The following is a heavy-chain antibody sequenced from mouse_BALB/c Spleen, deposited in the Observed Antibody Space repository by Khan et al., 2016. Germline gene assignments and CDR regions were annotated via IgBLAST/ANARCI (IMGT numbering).Heavy chain of an antibody. J-gene: IGHJ3*01. Sequence: EVQLQESGPGLVRPSQSLSLTCTVTGYSITSDYAWNWIRQFPGKKLEWMGYISYSGTTSYNPSLKSRVSITRDTSKHQFFLQLTSVTTEDTATYYCTTGHYYGSSSFAYWGQGTLVTVSA. D-gene: IGHD1-1*01. CDR2: ISYSGTT. CDR1: GYSITSDYA. CDR3: TTGHYYGSSSFAY. V-gene: IGHV3-2*02.